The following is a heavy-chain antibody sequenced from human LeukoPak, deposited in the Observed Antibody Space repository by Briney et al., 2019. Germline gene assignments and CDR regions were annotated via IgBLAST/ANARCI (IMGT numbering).Heavy chain of an antibody. Sequence: SETLSLTCGVSGGSISNSGYSWGWIRQPPGKGLEWIGYIYQSGDTNYNPSLKSRVTISVDTSKNQFSLKLSSVTAADTAVYYCARVVHYYGSGSDDYWGQGTLVTVSS. V-gene: IGHV4-30-2*01. CDR2: IYQSGDT. D-gene: IGHD3-10*01. CDR3: ARVVHYYGSGSDDY. CDR1: GGSISNSGYS. J-gene: IGHJ4*02.